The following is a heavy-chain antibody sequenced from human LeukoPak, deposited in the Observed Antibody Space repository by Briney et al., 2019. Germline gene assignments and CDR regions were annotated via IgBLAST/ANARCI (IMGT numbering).Heavy chain of an antibody. Sequence: SEILSLTCTVSGGSISSYYWSWIRQPPGKGLEWIGYIYSSGSTNYNPSLKSRVTISVDTSKNQFSLKLTSVTAADTAVYYCASAWEITPRVFHYWGQGTLVTVSS. J-gene: IGHJ4*02. D-gene: IGHD1-26*01. CDR1: GGSISSYY. V-gene: IGHV4-59*01. CDR3: ASAWEITPRVFHY. CDR2: IYSSGST.